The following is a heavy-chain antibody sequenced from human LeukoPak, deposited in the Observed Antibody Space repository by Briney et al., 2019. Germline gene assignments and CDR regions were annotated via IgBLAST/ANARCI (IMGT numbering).Heavy chain of an antibody. D-gene: IGHD1-26*01. CDR2: IWYDGSNK. V-gene: IGHV3-33*01. Sequence: PGGSLILFCAASGFTFSSYGMHWVRQAPGKGLEWVAVIWYDGSNKYYADSVKGRLTISRDNSENTLYLQMNSRRAEGTAVYYCAIPASSQYSGSYSPLGYWGQGTLVTVSS. CDR1: GFTFSSYG. CDR3: AIPASSQYSGSYSPLGY. J-gene: IGHJ4*02.